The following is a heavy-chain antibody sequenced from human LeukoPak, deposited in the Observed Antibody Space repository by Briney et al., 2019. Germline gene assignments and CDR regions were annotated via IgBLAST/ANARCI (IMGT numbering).Heavy chain of an antibody. CDR3: ASADTYYYGSGSYYTSSDFDY. Sequence: ASVKVSCKASGYTFTSYDINWVRQATGQGLEWMGWMNPNSGNTGYAQKFQGRVTMTRNTSISTAYMELSSLRSEDTAVYYCASADTYYYGSGSYYTSSDFDYWGPGTLVTVSS. CDR1: GYTFTSYD. V-gene: IGHV1-8*01. CDR2: MNPNSGNT. D-gene: IGHD3-10*01. J-gene: IGHJ4*02.